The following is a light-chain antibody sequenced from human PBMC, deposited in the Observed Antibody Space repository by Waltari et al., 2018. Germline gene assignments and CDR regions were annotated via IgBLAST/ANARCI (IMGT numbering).Light chain of an antibody. CDR1: SSDVGAYNE. V-gene: IGLV2-8*01. Sequence: QSALTQPPSASGSPGQSVSISFTGTSSDVGAYNEASWYQHHPGKAPKLMIYGVDKRPSGVPDRFSGSKSGNTASLTVSGLQAEDEADYYCSSYAGRNNLGVFGGGTKLTVL. J-gene: IGLJ3*02. CDR3: SSYAGRNNLGV. CDR2: GVD.